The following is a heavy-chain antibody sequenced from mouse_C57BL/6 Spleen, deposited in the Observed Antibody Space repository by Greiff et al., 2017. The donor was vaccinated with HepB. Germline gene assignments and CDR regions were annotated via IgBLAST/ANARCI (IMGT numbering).Heavy chain of an antibody. CDR1: GYTFTDYE. Sequence: QVQLQQSGAELVRPGASVTLSCKASGYTFTDYEMHWVKQTPVHGLEWIGAIDPETGGTAYNQKFKGKAILTADKSSSTAYMELRSLTSEDSAVYYCTAGRVDYDEGFAYWGQGTLVTVSA. V-gene: IGHV1-15*01. CDR2: IDPETGGT. J-gene: IGHJ3*01. CDR3: TAGRVDYDEGFAY. D-gene: IGHD2-4*01.